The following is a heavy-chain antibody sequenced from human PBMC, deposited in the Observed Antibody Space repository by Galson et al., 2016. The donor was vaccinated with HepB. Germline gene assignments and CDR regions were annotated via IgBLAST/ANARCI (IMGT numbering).Heavy chain of an antibody. CDR2: IKQDGSAK. Sequence: SLRLSCAASGFTLSNYVMTWVRQAPGKGLEWVAIIKQDGSAKYYEDSLKGRFTISRDNAKNSLYLQMSSLRPEDTAVYYCALGQGFLADSWGQGTLVTVAS. J-gene: IGHJ4*02. V-gene: IGHV3-7*05. CDR3: ALGQGFLADS. CDR1: GFTLSNYV.